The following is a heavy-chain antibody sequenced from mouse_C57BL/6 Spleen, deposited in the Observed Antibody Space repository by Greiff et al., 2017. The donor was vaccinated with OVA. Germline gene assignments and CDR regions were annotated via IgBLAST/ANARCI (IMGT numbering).Heavy chain of an antibody. CDR1: GYAISSSW. J-gene: IGHJ3*01. CDR2: IYPGDGDT. Sequence: VKLLESGPELVKPGASVKISCKASGYAISSSWMNWVKQRPGKGLEWIGRIYPGDGDTNYNGKFKGKAKLTADKSSSPAYMQLSSLTSEDSAVYFCARSIRSWFAYWGKGTLVTVSA. D-gene: IGHD1-1*01. CDR3: ARSIRSWFAY. V-gene: IGHV1-82*01.